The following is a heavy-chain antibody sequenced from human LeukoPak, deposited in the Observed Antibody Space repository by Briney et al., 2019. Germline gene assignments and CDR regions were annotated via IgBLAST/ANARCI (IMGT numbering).Heavy chain of an antibody. V-gene: IGHV3-23*01. J-gene: IGHJ2*01. CDR3: AKDWGSPGWYFDL. CDR1: GFTFSSYG. D-gene: IGHD3-16*01. CDR2: ISDSGGST. Sequence: PGGSLRLSCAASGFTFSSYGMSWVRQAPGKGLEWVSAISDSGGSTYYADSVKGRFTISRDNSKNTLYMQMNSLRAEDTAVYHCAKDWGSPGWYFDLWGRGTLVTVSS.